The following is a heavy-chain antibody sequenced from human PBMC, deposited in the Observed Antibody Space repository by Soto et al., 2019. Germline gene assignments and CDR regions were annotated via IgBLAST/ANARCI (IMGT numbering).Heavy chain of an antibody. CDR2: ISYDGSNK. J-gene: IGHJ6*02. D-gene: IGHD2-2*01. CDR3: ARVLGPDIVVVPACTLYYYYGMDV. CDR1: GFTFSSYA. V-gene: IGHV3-30-3*01. Sequence: GGSLRLSCAASGFTFSSYAMHWVRQAPGKGLEWVAVISYDGSNKYYADSVKGRFTISRDNSKNTLYLQMNSLRAEDTAVYYCARVLGPDIVVVPACTLYYYYGMDVWGQGTTV.